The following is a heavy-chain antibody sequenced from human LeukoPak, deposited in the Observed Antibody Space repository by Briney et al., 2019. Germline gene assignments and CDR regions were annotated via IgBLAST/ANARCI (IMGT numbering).Heavy chain of an antibody. CDR1: GITLSNYG. Sequence: GGSLRLSCAVSGITLSNYGMSWVRQAPGKGLEWVAGISDSGGRTNYADSVKGRFTISRDNPKNTLILQMNSLRPEDTALYYCARDNGGSLDYWGQGTLVTVSS. V-gene: IGHV3-23*01. CDR2: ISDSGGRT. D-gene: IGHD1-26*01. CDR3: ARDNGGSLDY. J-gene: IGHJ4*02.